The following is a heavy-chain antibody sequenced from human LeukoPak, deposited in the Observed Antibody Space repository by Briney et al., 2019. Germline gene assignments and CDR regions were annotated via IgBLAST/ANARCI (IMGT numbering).Heavy chain of an antibody. CDR3: TRDHPSHTNNNYYDSSGYPLY. J-gene: IGHJ4*02. V-gene: IGHV3-49*04. D-gene: IGHD3-22*01. Sequence: GGSLRLSCTASGLTFGDYAMSWVRQAPGKGLEWVGFIRSKAYGGTTEYAASVKGRFTISRDDSKSIAYLQMNSLKTEDTAVYFCTRDHPSHTNNNYYDSSGYPLYWGQGTLVTVSS. CDR2: IRSKAYGGTT. CDR1: GLTFGDYA.